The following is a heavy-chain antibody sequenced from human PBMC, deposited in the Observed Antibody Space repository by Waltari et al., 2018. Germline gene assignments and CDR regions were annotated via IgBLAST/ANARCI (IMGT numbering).Heavy chain of an antibody. CDR3: ARDLDPHYYGSGSYFY. CDR1: GYTFTGYY. Sequence: QVQLVQSGAEVKKPGASVKVSCKASGYTFTGYYMPWVRQPPGQGLEWMGRINPNSGGTNYAQKFQGRVTMTRDTSISTAYMELSRLRSDDTAVYYCARDLDPHYYGSGSYFYWGQGTLVTVSS. CDR2: INPNSGGT. J-gene: IGHJ4*02. D-gene: IGHD3-10*01. V-gene: IGHV1-2*06.